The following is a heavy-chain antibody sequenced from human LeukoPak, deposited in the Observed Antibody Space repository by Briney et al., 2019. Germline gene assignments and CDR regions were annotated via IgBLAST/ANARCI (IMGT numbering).Heavy chain of an antibody. CDR2: ISAYNGNT. V-gene: IGHV1-18*01. CDR3: ARAGDYYGMDV. J-gene: IGHJ6*02. Sequence: ASVNVSCKASGYTFTSYGISWVRQAAGQGLEWMGWISAYNGNTNCAQKLQGRVHMTTHTNTITPYIAQSSVRYDDTAVHYCARAGDYYGMDVWRQGTTVTVSS. CDR1: GYTFTSYG.